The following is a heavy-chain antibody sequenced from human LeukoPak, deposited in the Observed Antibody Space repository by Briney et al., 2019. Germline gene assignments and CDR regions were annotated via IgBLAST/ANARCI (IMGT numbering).Heavy chain of an antibody. CDR1: RGTFTPYV. CDR3: ARERRYSYGSSGYLGY. V-gene: IGHV1-69*05. CDR2: IIPIFGTA. Sequence: GSSLKVSCKASRGTFTPYVISWVRQAPGQGREWMGRIIPIFGTANYAQKYQGRVTITKDETTSTDYTELRSLRSEDTGVYYCARERRYSYGSSGYLGYWGQGTLVPVSS. J-gene: IGHJ4*02. D-gene: IGHD3-22*01.